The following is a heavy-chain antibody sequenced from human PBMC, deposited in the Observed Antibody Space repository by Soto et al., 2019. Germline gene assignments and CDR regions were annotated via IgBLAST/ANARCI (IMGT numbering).Heavy chain of an antibody. CDR3: XSGSIVGATTGYYYYSGMDV. CDR1: GYSFTSYW. CDR2: IYPFYSDT. V-gene: IGHV5-51*01. D-gene: IGHD1-26*01. Sequence: PGESLKISCKGSGYSFTSYWIFWVRQMPVKGLEFMGIIYPFYSDTRYSPSFQGHVTISSYNSISTSYLQLISLKASYTAMYYFXSGSIVGATTGYYYYSGMDVWAQRTTVPVS. J-gene: IGHJ6*02.